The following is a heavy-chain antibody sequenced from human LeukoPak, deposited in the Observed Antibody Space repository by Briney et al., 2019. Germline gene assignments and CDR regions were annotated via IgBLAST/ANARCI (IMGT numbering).Heavy chain of an antibody. J-gene: IGHJ6*02. CDR1: GFTFSSYA. CDR2: ISGSADKT. Sequence: GGSLRLSCAASGFTFSSYAMSWVRQAPGQGLEWVSAISGSADKTYYADSVKGRFTISRVNSKNTLYLQMNSLRAEDTAVYYCAKKYYDILTGYYVQYSAMDVWGQGTTVTVSS. CDR3: AKKYYDILTGYYVQYSAMDV. D-gene: IGHD3-9*01. V-gene: IGHV3-23*01.